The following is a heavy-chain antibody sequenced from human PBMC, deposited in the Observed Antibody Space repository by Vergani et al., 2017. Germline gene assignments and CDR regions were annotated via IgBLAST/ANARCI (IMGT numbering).Heavy chain of an antibody. CDR1: GFTFTPYG. D-gene: IGHD1-14*01. CDR3: ARDLRLLYNRFDP. Sequence: QVQLVESVGGVVQPGRSLRLSCAASGFTFTPYGMHWVRQALGKGLEWVAVTWYDGNNKQYADSVKGRFTISIDNSKSTMYLQMNSLRDEDTGVYYCARDLRLLYNRFDPWGQGTLVTVSS. CDR2: TWYDGNNK. V-gene: IGHV3-33*01. J-gene: IGHJ5*02.